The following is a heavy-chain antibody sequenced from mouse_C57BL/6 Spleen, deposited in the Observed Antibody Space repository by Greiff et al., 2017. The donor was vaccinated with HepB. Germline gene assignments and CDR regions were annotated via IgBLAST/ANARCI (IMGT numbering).Heavy chain of an antibody. D-gene: IGHD1-1*01. V-gene: IGHV1-15*01. CDR3: TRDYYGSHFDY. J-gene: IGHJ2*01. CDR1: GYTFTDYE. Sequence: VQLQQSGAELVRPGASVTLSCKASGYTFTDYEMHWVKQTPVHGLEWIGAIDPETGGTAYNQKFKGKAILTADKSSSTAYMELRSLTSEDSAVYYCTRDYYGSHFDYWGQGTTLTVSS. CDR2: IDPETGGT.